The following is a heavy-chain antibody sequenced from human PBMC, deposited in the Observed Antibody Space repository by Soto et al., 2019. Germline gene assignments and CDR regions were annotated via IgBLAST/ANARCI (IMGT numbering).Heavy chain of an antibody. CDR3: ARDPAGLGAPDY. J-gene: IGHJ4*02. CDR2: IYSGGST. CDR1: GFTVSSNY. Sequence: GGSLRLSCAASGFTVSSNYMSWVRQAPGKGLEWVSVIYSGGSTYYADSVKGRFTISRDNSKNTLYLQVNSLRAEDTAVYYCARDPAGLGAPDYWGQGTLVTVSS. D-gene: IGHD1-26*01. V-gene: IGHV3-53*01.